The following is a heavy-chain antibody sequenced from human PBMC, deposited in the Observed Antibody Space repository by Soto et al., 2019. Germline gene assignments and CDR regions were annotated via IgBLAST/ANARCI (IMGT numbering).Heavy chain of an antibody. CDR2: ISSSSSYI. CDR3: ARTYDSSGYYSLYYYYVMDV. CDR1: GFTFSSYS. Sequence: GGSLRLSCAASGFTFSSYSMNWVRQAPGKGLEWVSSISSSSSYIYYADSVKGRFTISRDNAKNSLYLQMNSLRAEDTAVYYCARTYDSSGYYSLYYYYVMDVWGQGTTVTVSS. J-gene: IGHJ6*02. V-gene: IGHV3-21*01. D-gene: IGHD3-22*01.